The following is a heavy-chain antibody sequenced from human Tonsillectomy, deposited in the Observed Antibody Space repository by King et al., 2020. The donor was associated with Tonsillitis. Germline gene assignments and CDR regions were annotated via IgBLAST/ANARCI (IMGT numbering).Heavy chain of an antibody. J-gene: IGHJ2*01. Sequence: VQLVESGGGVVQPGRSLRLSCAASGFTFSSYGMHWVRQAPGKGLEWVAVISYDGSNKYYADSVKGRFTISRDNSKNTLYLKMNSLRAEDTAVYYCAKCPTKFYDSSGYWFGNWYFDLWAVAPWSLSPQ. D-gene: IGHD3-22*01. CDR2: ISYDGSNK. CDR1: GFTFSSYG. V-gene: IGHV3-30*18. CDR3: AKCPTKFYDSSGYWFGNWYFDL.